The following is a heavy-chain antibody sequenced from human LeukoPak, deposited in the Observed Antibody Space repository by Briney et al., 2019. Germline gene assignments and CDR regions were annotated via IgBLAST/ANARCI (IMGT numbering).Heavy chain of an antibody. D-gene: IGHD4-11*01. J-gene: IGHJ5*02. CDR3: ARVNRLYSNYGWFDP. Sequence: GGSLRLSCAASGFTSSSYGMHWVRQAPGKGLEWVAVIWYDGSNKYYADSVKGRFTISRDNSKNTLYLQMNSLRAEDTAVYYCARVNRLYSNYGWFDPWGQGTLVTVSS. CDR1: GFTSSSYG. CDR2: IWYDGSNK. V-gene: IGHV3-33*01.